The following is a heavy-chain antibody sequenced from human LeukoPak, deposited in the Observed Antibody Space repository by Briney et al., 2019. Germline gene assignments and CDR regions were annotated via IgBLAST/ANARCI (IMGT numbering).Heavy chain of an antibody. Sequence: GASVKVSCKVSGYTLTELSMHWVRQAPGKGLEWMGGFDPEDGETIYAQKFQGRVTMTEDTSTDTAYMELSSLRSEDTAVYYCARDGYSGSRAYYYYYYYMDVWGKGTTVTISS. CDR2: FDPEDGET. J-gene: IGHJ6*03. V-gene: IGHV1-24*01. D-gene: IGHD5-12*01. CDR3: ARDGYSGSRAYYYYYYYMDV. CDR1: GYTLTELS.